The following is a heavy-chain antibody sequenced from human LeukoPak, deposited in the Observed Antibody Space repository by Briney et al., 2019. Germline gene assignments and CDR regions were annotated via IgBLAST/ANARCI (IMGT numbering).Heavy chain of an antibody. CDR3: ARGESTAEGYFDY. D-gene: IGHD2-2*01. V-gene: IGHV1-69*13. CDR2: IIPIFGTA. Sequence: ASVKVSCKASGGTFISYAISWARQAPGQGLEWMGGIIPIFGTANYAQKFQGRVTITADESTSTAYMELGSLRSEDTAVYYCARGESTAEGYFDYWGQGTLVTVSS. J-gene: IGHJ4*02. CDR1: GGTFISYA.